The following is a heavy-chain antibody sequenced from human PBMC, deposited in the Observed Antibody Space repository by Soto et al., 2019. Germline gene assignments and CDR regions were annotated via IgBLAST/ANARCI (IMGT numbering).Heavy chain of an antibody. D-gene: IGHD2-15*01. J-gene: IGHJ3*02. V-gene: IGHV3-23*01. CDR1: GFTFSNNA. CDR3: ARRSPSWAFDI. Sequence: DVQLLESGGGLVQPGGSLRLSCAASGFTFSNNAMNWVRQAPGKGLEWVSVISGSGSSTYYADSVKGRFSISRDHSKNTLYLQMSSLRADDTAVYYCARRSPSWAFDIWGQGTMVTVSS. CDR2: ISGSGSST.